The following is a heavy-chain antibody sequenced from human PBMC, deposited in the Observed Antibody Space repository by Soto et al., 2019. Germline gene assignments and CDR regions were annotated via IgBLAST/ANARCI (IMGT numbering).Heavy chain of an antibody. Sequence: SETLSLTCAVYGGSFSGYYWSWIRQPPGKGLEWIGYIFYSGITNYNPSLKSRVTISVDTSKNQFSLNLSSVTAADTAVYYCARAGWSNSWYFDYWGQGSLVTVSS. CDR3: ARAGWSNSWYFDY. D-gene: IGHD6-13*01. V-gene: IGHV4-34*11. J-gene: IGHJ4*02. CDR2: IFYSGIT. CDR1: GGSFSGYY.